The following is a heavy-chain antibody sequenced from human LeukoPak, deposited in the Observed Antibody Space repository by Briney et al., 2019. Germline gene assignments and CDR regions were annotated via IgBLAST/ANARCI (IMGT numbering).Heavy chain of an antibody. D-gene: IGHD3-9*01. J-gene: IGHJ6*03. V-gene: IGHV1-69*13. CDR3: ARGRTTIFYAYMDV. Sequence: ASVKVSCKASGGTFSSYAISWVRQAPGQGLEWMGGIIPIFGTANYAQKFQGRVTITADESTSTAYMELSSLRSEDTAVYYCARGRTTIFYAYMDVWGKGTTVTISS. CDR2: IIPIFGTA. CDR1: GGTFSSYA.